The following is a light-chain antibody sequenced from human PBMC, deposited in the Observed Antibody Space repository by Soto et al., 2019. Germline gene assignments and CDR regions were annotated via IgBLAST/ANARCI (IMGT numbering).Light chain of an antibody. V-gene: IGKV3D-20*02. CDR2: GSF. Sequence: EIVLTQSPGTLSLSPGERATLSCRASQILSSIYLAWYQQKPGQAPRLLIYGSFSRATGIPDRFSGSGSGTDFTLTISSLEPEDLAVYYCQQRSNWPRTFGQGTKVDIK. J-gene: IGKJ1*01. CDR3: QQRSNWPRT. CDR1: QILSSIY.